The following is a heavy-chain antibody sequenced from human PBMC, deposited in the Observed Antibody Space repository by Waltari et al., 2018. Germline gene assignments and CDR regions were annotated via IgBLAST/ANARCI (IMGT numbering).Heavy chain of an antibody. V-gene: IGHV4-39*07. CDR1: GGSVSSSNYY. Sequence: QLQLQESGPGLVKPSETLSLPCTVSGGSVSSSNYYWGWLRQPPGKGLEWIGSIYYGGSTYYNPSLKSRVTISVDTSKNQFSLRLSSVTAADTAVYYCAREGFPYWGQGTLVTVSS. CDR3: AREGFPY. CDR2: IYYGGST. J-gene: IGHJ4*02.